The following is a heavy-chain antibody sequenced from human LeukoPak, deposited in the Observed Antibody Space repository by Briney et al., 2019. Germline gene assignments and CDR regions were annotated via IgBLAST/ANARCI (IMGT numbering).Heavy chain of an antibody. CDR3: ARGVITIFGVVDY. Sequence: PGGSLRLSCAASGFTFSSYEMKWVRQAPGKGLEWVSYISSSGSTIYYADSVKGRFTISRDNAKNSLYLQMNSLRAEDTAVYYCARGVITIFGVVDYWGQGTLVTVSS. V-gene: IGHV3-48*03. CDR2: ISSSGSTI. CDR1: GFTFSSYE. J-gene: IGHJ4*02. D-gene: IGHD3-3*01.